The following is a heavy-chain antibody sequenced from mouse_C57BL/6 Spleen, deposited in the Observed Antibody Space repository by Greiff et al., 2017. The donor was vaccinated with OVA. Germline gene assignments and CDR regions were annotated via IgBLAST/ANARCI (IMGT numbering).Heavy chain of an antibody. D-gene: IGHD2-3*01. CDR2: IYPGSGST. J-gene: IGHJ4*01. V-gene: IGHV1-55*01. CDR1: GYTFTSYW. Sequence: QVQLQQPGAELVKPGASVKMSCKASGYTFTSYWITWVKQRPGQGLECIGDIYPGSGSTNYNEKFKSKATLTVDTSSSTAYMQLSSLTSEDSAVYYCARGDGYEAMDYWGQGTSVTVSS. CDR3: ARGDGYEAMDY.